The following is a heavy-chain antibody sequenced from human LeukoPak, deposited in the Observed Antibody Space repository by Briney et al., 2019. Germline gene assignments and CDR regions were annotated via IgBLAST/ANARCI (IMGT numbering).Heavy chain of an antibody. CDR3: ASGLYSGSSDY. D-gene: IGHD1-26*01. Sequence: PGGSLRLSCAATGFTFSSYWMSWVRQAPGKGLEWVANIKQDGSEKYYVDSVKGRFTISRDNAKNSLYLQMNSLRAEDTAVYYCASGLYSGSSDYWGQGTLVTVSS. V-gene: IGHV3-7*01. CDR2: IKQDGSEK. CDR1: GFTFSSYW. J-gene: IGHJ4*02.